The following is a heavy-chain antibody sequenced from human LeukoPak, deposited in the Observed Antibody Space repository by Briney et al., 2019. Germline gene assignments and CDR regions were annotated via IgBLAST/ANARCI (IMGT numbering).Heavy chain of an antibody. CDR3: ARATTASARDH. CDR1: GFNFRAYW. CDR2: LNQDADRE. D-gene: IGHD1-14*01. Sequence: PGGSLRLSCAASGFNFRAYWMSWARQAPGKGLEWVASLNQDADREYYVDSVKGRFTISRDNAKNSLYLQMDSLRVKDTAVYYCARATTASARDHWGQGTLVTVSS. V-gene: IGHV3-7*01. J-gene: IGHJ4*02.